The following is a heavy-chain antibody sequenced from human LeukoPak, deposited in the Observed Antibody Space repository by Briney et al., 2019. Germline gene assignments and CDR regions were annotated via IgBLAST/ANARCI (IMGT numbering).Heavy chain of an antibody. J-gene: IGHJ4*02. CDR3: ARAKVVYGSTDY. Sequence: PGGSLRLSCAASGFTFSSYSMNWVRQAPGKGLEWVSYISSSSTIYYADSVKGRFTISRDNAKNSLYLQMNSLRAEDTAVYYCARAKVVYGSTDYWGQGTLVTVSS. CDR2: ISSSSTI. D-gene: IGHD3-10*01. CDR1: GFTFSSYS. V-gene: IGHV3-48*01.